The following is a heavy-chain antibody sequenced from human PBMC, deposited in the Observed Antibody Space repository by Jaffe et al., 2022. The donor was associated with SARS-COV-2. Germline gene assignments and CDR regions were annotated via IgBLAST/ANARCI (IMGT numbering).Heavy chain of an antibody. CDR3: AKDTVAAAGHFDY. CDR2: ISWNSGSI. V-gene: IGHV3-9*01. J-gene: IGHJ4*02. Sequence: EVQLVESGGGLVQPGRSLRLSCAASGFTFDDYAMHWVRQAPGKGLEWVSGISWNSGSIGYADSVKGRFTISRDNAKNSLYLQMNSLRAEDTALYYCAKDTVAAAGHFDYWGQGTLVTVSS. D-gene: IGHD6-13*01. CDR1: GFTFDDYA.